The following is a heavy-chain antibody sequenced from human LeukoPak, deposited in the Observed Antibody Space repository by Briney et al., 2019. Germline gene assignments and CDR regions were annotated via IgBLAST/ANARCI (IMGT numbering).Heavy chain of an antibody. J-gene: IGHJ5*02. CDR1: GYTFTSYD. V-gene: IGHV1-8*03. CDR2: MNPNSGNT. Sequence: ASVKVSCKASGYTFTSYDINWVRQTTGQGLEWMGWMNPNSGNTGYAQKFQGRVTITRNTSISTAYMELSSLRSEDTAVYYCAREGHLIAAAGTWGNWFDPWGQGTLVTVSS. D-gene: IGHD6-13*01. CDR3: AREGHLIAAAGTWGNWFDP.